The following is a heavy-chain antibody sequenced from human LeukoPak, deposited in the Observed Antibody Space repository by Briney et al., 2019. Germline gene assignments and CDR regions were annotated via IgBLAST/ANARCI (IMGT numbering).Heavy chain of an antibody. J-gene: IGHJ4*02. CDR3: AKDGKWSKYCSSTSCYSYYYFDY. CDR2: IYYSGST. V-gene: IGHV4-4*02. CDR1: GGSISSVNW. Sequence: SGTLSLTCAVSGGSISSVNWWSWVRQPPGKGLEWIGSIYYSGSTYYNPSLKSRVTITVDTSKNQFSLKLSSVTAADTAVYYCAKDGKWSKYCSSTSCYSYYYFDYWGQGTLVTVSS. D-gene: IGHD2-2*01.